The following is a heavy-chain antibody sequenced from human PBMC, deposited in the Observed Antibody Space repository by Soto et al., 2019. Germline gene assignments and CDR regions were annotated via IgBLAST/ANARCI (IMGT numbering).Heavy chain of an antibody. V-gene: IGHV2-5*02. CDR2: IYWDDDK. D-gene: IGHD4-17*01. CDR3: AHRQTGLRGIVNYGDDAFDI. Sequence: SGPTLVNPTQTLTLTCTFSGFSLRTSGVGVGWIRQPPGKALEWLALIYWDDDKRYSPSLKNRLTITKDTSKNQVVLTMTNMDPVDTATYYCAHRQTGLRGIVNYGDDAFDIWVQGTMVTVSS. CDR1: GFSLRTSGVG. J-gene: IGHJ3*02.